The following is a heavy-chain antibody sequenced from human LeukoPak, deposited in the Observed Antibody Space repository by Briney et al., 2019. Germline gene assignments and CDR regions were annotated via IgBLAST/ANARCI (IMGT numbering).Heavy chain of an antibody. CDR2: IYYSGST. Sequence: ASETLSLTCTVSGGSISSSSYYWGWIRQPPWKGLEWIGSIYYSGSTYYNPSLKSRVTISVDTSKNQFSLKLSSVTAADTAVYYCARQSRSSSYPRYFDYWGQGSLVTVSS. CDR3: ARQSRSSSYPRYFDY. D-gene: IGHD3-22*01. CDR1: GGSISSSSYY. J-gene: IGHJ4*02. V-gene: IGHV4-39*01.